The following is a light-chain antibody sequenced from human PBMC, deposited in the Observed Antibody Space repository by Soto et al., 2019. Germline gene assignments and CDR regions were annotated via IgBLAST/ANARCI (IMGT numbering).Light chain of an antibody. CDR2: DAS. V-gene: IGKV1-5*01. CDR3: QQYNSYLT. J-gene: IGKJ1*01. CDR1: QSISSW. Sequence: DIQMTQSPSTLSASVGDRVTITCRASQSISSWLAWYQQKPGKAPKLLIYDASSLESGVPSRFGGSGSGTEFTLTISCLQPDYFAAYYCQQYNSYLTFGQGTKVEIK.